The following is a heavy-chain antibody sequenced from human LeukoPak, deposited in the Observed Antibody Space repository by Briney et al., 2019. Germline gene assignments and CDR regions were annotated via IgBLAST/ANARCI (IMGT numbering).Heavy chain of an antibody. CDR3: ARAQYYDSSPFDY. CDR2: ISYDGSNK. J-gene: IGHJ4*02. V-gene: IGHV3-30-3*01. Sequence: GGSLRLSCAASGFTFSSYAMHWVRQAPGKGLEWVAVISYDGSNKYYADSVKGRFTISRDNSRNTLYLQMNSLRAEDTAVYYCARAQYYDSSPFDYWGQGTLVTVSS. D-gene: IGHD3-3*01. CDR1: GFTFSSYA.